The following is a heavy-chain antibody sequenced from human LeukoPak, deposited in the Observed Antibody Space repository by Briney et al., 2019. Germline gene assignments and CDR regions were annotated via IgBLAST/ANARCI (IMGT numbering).Heavy chain of an antibody. D-gene: IGHD2-2*01. CDR3: ARSSRFCSIRRCDGWYFDY. CDR2: IKQDGSEK. J-gene: IGHJ4*02. V-gene: IGHV3-7*01. Sequence: GGSLRLSCAASGFTFSSYWMSWVRQAPGKGLEWVANIKQDGSEKYYVGSVRGRSTISRDNAKNSLYLQMNSLRAEDTAVYYCARSSRFCSIRRCDGWYFDYWGQGTLVTVSS. CDR1: GFTFSSYW.